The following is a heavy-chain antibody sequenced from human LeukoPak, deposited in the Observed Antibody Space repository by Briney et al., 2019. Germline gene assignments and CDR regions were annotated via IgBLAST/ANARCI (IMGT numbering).Heavy chain of an antibody. CDR1: GFSIGTTGEG. CDR3: AHRRSTAAGANTFDY. Sequence: QSGPTLVKPTQTLMLTCTFSGFSIGTTGEGVGWMRQPPGKALEWLGVIYWDDDQRYSPSLKNRLTITKDTSKNQVVLRMTNMDPVDTATYLCAHRRSTAAGANTFDYWGPGILVPVPS. CDR2: IYWDDDQ. J-gene: IGHJ4*02. V-gene: IGHV2-5*02. D-gene: IGHD6-25*01.